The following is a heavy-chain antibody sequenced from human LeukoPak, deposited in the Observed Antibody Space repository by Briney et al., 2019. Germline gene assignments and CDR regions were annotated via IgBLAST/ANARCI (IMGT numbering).Heavy chain of an antibody. D-gene: IGHD3-9*01. V-gene: IGHV3-23*01. J-gene: IGHJ4*02. CDR3: AKENPSTYYDILTGYYFIDY. CDR1: GFTFSSYA. CDR2: ISGSGGST. Sequence: GGSLRLSCAASGFTFSSYAMSWVRQAPGKGLEWVSAISGSGGSTYYADSVKGRFTISGDNSKNTLYLQMNSLRAEDTAVYYCAKENPSTYYDILTGYYFIDYWGQGTLVTVSS.